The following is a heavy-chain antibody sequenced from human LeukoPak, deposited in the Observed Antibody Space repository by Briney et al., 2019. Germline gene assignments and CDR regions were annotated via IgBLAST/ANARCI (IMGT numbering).Heavy chain of an antibody. CDR2: INHSGST. Sequence: SETLSLTCAVYGGSFSGYYWSWIRQPPGKGLEWVGEINHSGSTNYNPSLKSRVTISVDTSRNQFSLKLSSVTAADTAVYYCAAPRGYSYGFDYWGQGTLVTVSS. V-gene: IGHV4-34*01. J-gene: IGHJ4*02. CDR1: GGSFSGYY. D-gene: IGHD5-18*01. CDR3: AAPRGYSYGFDY.